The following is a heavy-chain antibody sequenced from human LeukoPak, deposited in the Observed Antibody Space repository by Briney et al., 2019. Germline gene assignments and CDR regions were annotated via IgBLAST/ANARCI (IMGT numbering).Heavy chain of an antibody. Sequence: SQTLSLTCAISGDSVSSNSAAWNWIRQSPSRGLEWLGRTYYRSKWYNDYAVSVKSRITINPDTSKNQFSLKLSSVTAADTAVYYCARYLSSYYDILTYYFDYWGQGTLVTVSS. CDR1: GDSVSSNSAA. CDR2: TYYRSKWYN. D-gene: IGHD3-9*01. J-gene: IGHJ4*02. CDR3: ARYLSSYYDILTYYFDY. V-gene: IGHV6-1*01.